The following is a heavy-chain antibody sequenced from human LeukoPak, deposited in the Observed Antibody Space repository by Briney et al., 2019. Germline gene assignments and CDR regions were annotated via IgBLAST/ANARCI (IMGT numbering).Heavy chain of an antibody. Sequence: PSETLSLTCTVSGGSISSYYWSWIRQPPGKGLEWIGYIYYSGSTNYNPSLKSRVTISVDTSKNQFSLNLNSVTAADTAIYYCARGGLGYNYFDYWGQGTLVTDSS. J-gene: IGHJ4*02. D-gene: IGHD5-24*01. V-gene: IGHV4-59*01. CDR3: ARGGLGYNYFDY. CDR1: GGSISSYY. CDR2: IYYSGST.